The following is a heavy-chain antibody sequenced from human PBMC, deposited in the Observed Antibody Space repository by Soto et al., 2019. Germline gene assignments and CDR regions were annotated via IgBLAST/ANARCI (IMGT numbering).Heavy chain of an antibody. D-gene: IGHD3-3*01. CDR2: IYYSGST. CDR3: ARAHYDFWSGYYTELPYFDY. V-gene: IGHV4-31*03. J-gene: IGHJ4*02. Sequence: SETLSLTCTVSGGSISSGGYYWSWIRQHPGKGLEWIGYIYYSGSTYYNPSLKSRVTISVDTSKNQFSLKLSSVTAADTAVYYCARAHYDFWSGYYTELPYFDYWGQGPLVTVSS. CDR1: GGSISSGGYY.